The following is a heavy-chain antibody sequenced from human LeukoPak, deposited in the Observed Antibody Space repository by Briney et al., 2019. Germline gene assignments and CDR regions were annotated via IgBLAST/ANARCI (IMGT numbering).Heavy chain of an antibody. J-gene: IGHJ4*02. CDR3: ARPRGIAARD. CDR2: IYYSGST. V-gene: IGHV4-39*07. Sequence: SETLSLTCTVSGGSISSSSYYWGWLRQPPGKGLEWIGSIYYSGSTYYNPSLKSRVTISVDTSKNQFSLKLSSVTAADTAVYYCARPRGIAARDWGQGTLVTVSS. CDR1: GGSISSSSYY. D-gene: IGHD6-6*01.